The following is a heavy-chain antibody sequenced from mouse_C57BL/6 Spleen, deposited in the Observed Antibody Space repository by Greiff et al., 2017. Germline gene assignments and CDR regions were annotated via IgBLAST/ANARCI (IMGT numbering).Heavy chain of an antibody. Sequence: VQLQQSGAELVRPGASVTLSCKASGYTFTDYEMHWVKQTPVHGLEWIGAIDPETGGTAYNQKFTGKAILTADKSSSTAYMELRSLTSEDSAVYYCTRGLWFAYWGQGTLVTVSA. CDR3: TRGLWFAY. CDR1: GYTFTDYE. J-gene: IGHJ3*01. V-gene: IGHV1-15*01. CDR2: IDPETGGT.